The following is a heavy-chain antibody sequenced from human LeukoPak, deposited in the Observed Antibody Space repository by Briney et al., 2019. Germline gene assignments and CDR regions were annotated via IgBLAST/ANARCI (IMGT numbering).Heavy chain of an antibody. CDR3: ARGVPAAIFRKFGGPRFFGY. J-gene: IGHJ4*02. D-gene: IGHD2-2*01. V-gene: IGHV4-4*09. CDR1: GGSVSRYY. CDR2: IYTSGRT. Sequence: SETLSLTCTVSGGSVSRYYWSWIRQSPGKGLEWIGYIYTSGRTDYNPSLKSRVTISVDTSKNQFSLKLSSVTAADTAVYYCARGVPAAIFRKFGGPRFFGYWGQGTLVPVSS.